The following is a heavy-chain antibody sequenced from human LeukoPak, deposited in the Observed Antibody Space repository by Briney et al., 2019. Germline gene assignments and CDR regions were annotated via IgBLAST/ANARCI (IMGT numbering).Heavy chain of an antibody. CDR1: GGSISSSNW. V-gene: IGHV4-4*02. D-gene: IGHD3-10*01. Sequence: SGTLSLTCAVSGGSISSSNWWSWVRPPPGKGLEWIGEIYHSGSTNYNPSLKSRVTISVDKSKNQFSLKLSSVTAADTAVYYCASLRFGEPYFDYWGQGTLVTVSS. CDR2: IYHSGST. CDR3: ASLRFGEPYFDY. J-gene: IGHJ4*02.